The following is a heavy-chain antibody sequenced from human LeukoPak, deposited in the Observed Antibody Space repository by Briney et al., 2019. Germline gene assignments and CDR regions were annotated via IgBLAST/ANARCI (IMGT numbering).Heavy chain of an antibody. V-gene: IGHV4-34*01. CDR2: INHSGST. Sequence: PSETLSLTXAVYGGSFSGYYWSWIRQPPGKGLEWIGEINHSGSTNYNPSLKSRVTISVDTSKNQFSLKLSSVTAADTAVYYCASQDDYGDYVEVYWGQGTLVTVSS. CDR3: ASQDDYGDYVEVY. CDR1: GGSFSGYY. D-gene: IGHD4-17*01. J-gene: IGHJ4*02.